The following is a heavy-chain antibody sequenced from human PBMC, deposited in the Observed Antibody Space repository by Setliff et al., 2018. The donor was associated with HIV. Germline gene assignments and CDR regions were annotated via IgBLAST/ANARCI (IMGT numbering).Heavy chain of an antibody. V-gene: IGHV3-7*01. D-gene: IGHD3-16*01. CDR1: GFTFSSFW. Sequence: PGGSLRLSCAASGFTFSSFWMSWVRQSPGKGLEWVANINQDGSGKYYVDSVKGRFTISRDNAKNSLSLQMNGLRAEDTSVYYCARDGGMGMIKGYYYGLDVWGQGTSVTVSS. J-gene: IGHJ6*02. CDR2: INQDGSGK. CDR3: ARDGGMGMIKGYYYGLDV.